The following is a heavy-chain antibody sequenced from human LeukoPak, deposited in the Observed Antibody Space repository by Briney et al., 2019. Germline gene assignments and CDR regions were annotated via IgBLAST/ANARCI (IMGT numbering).Heavy chain of an antibody. CDR3: AAGTAADY. V-gene: IGHV3-11*03. CDR1: GIPFSDYY. CDR2: ISSSSSYT. Sequence: GGSLRLSCVVSGIPFSDYYMNWIRQAPGKGLEWISYISSSSSYTDYADSVKGRFTISRDNAQNALFLEMDSLRVEDTAVYYCAAGTAADYWGQGTRVTVSS. D-gene: IGHD6-13*01. J-gene: IGHJ4*02.